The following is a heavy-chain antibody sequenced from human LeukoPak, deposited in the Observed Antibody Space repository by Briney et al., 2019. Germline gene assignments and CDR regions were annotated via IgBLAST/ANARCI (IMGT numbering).Heavy chain of an antibody. CDR1: GYTFTSYG. J-gene: IGHJ5*02. CDR3: ARDYYYGSVSNWFDP. V-gene: IGHV1-2*06. D-gene: IGHD3-10*01. CDR2: INPNSGGT. Sequence: ASVKVSCKASGYTFTSYGISWVRRAPGQGLEWMGRINPNSGGTNYAQEFQGRVTMTRDTSISTAYMELSRLRSDDTAVYYCARDYYYGSVSNWFDPWGQGTLVTVSS.